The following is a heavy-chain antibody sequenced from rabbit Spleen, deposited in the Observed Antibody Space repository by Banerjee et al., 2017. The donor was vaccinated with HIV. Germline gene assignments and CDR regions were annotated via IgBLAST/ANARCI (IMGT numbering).Heavy chain of an antibody. V-gene: IGHV1S40*01. CDR2: IYGGSGGST. Sequence: QSLEESGGDLVKPGGTLTLTCNASGIDFSSSYYMCWVRQAPGKGLESIACIYGGSGGSTWYASRTKSRLTITKTSSTTVTLQMTSLTAADATTYFCAGDTSSSFTSYGMDLWGPGTLVTVS. J-gene: IGHJ6*01. CDR3: AGDTSSSFTSYGMDL. D-gene: IGHD1-1*01. CDR1: GIDFSSSYY.